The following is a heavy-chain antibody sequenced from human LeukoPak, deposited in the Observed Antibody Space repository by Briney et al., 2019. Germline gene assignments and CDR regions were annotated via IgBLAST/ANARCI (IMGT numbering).Heavy chain of an antibody. D-gene: IGHD2-15*01. Sequence: GGSLRLSCAASEFTFSTYSMNWVRQAPGKGLEWVSSISSSSSYIYYADSVKGRFTISRDNAKNSLYLQMNRLRPEDAAVYYCAKAPVTTCRGAFCYPFDYWGLGTLVTVSS. J-gene: IGHJ4*02. CDR1: EFTFSTYS. CDR2: ISSSSSYI. CDR3: AKAPVTTCRGAFCYPFDY. V-gene: IGHV3-21*04.